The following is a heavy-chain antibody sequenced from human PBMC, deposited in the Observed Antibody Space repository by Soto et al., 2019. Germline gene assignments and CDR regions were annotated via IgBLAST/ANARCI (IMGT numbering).Heavy chain of an antibody. J-gene: IGHJ6*02. CDR2: INAGNGNT. CDR1: GYTFTSYA. D-gene: IGHD3-10*01. Sequence: ASVKVSCKASGYTFTSYAMHWVRQAPGQRLEWMGWINAGNGNTKYSQKFQGRVTITRDTSASTAYMELSSLRSEDTAVYYCASTTIYGSGSYYTYYGMDVWGQGTTVTVSS. CDR3: ASTTIYGSGSYYTYYGMDV. V-gene: IGHV1-3*01.